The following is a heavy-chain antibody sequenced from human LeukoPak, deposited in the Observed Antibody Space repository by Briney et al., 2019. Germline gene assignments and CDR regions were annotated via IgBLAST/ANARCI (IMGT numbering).Heavy chain of an antibody. CDR2: IYHTGST. D-gene: IGHD6-13*01. V-gene: IGHV4-59*08. CDR1: GGSIRSYD. J-gene: IGHJ5*02. CDR3: ARHRGGIAAAGTDWFDP. Sequence: SETLSLTCTVSGGSIRSYDWTWIRQPPGKGLEWIGYIYHTGSTNQNPSLKSRVTMSVDTSKNQCSLKLSSVTAADTAVYYCARHRGGIAAAGTDWFDPWGQGTLVTVSS.